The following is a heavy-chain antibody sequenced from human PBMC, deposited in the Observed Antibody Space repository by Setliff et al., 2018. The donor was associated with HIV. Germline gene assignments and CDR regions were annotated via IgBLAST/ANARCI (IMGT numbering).Heavy chain of an antibody. J-gene: IGHJ4*02. CDR1: GDSITSSDSC. D-gene: IGHD3-16*01. V-gene: IGHV4-39*07. CDR2: VYYSGST. CDR3: ARNPGGRIPLDH. Sequence: SETLSLTCTVSGDSITSSDSCWGWIRQPPGKGLEWIGSVYYSGSTYYNPSLKSRVTISVDTSKKQFSLRLNSVTAADTALYYCARNPGGRIPLDHWGQGTLVTVSS.